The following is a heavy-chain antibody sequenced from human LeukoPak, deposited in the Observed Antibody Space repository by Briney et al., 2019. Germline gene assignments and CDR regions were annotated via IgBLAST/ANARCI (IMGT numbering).Heavy chain of an antibody. Sequence: SVTLSLTCTVSGGSISNSYWCWVRQPAGKGLEWIGRISASGNTDYNPSLKGRVTMSVDTSKNQFSLRLTSVTAADTAVYYCAREGRSSTPGYWGQGTLVTVSS. J-gene: IGHJ4*02. CDR2: ISASGNT. CDR3: AREGRSSTPGY. CDR1: GGSISNSY. V-gene: IGHV4-4*07. D-gene: IGHD2-15*01.